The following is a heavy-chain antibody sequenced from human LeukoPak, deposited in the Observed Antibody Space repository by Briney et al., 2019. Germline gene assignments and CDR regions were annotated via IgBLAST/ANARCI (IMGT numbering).Heavy chain of an antibody. J-gene: IGHJ4*02. CDR3: TLPWGSGSYYDY. CDR2: IKSKTDGGTT. V-gene: IGHV3-15*01. CDR1: VFTFSNAW. Sequence: GGSLRLSCADPVFTFSNAWLNWVRQAPGKGLERVGHIKSKTDGGTTDYAAPVKGRFTISRDDSKNTLFLQMNSLKTEDTAVYYCTLPWGSGSYYDYWGQGTLVTVSS. D-gene: IGHD3-10*01.